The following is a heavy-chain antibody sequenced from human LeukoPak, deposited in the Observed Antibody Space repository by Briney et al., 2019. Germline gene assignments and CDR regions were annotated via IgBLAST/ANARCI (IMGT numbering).Heavy chain of an antibody. CDR3: AKRGVVIRAVIIVGFHKEAYYFDY. D-gene: IGHD3-10*01. Sequence: PGGSLRLSCAVPGLTLSNYGMSWVRQAPGKGLEWVAGISDSGGSTNYADSVKGRFTISRDNPKNTLYLQMNSLRAEDTAVYFCAKRGVVIRAVIIVGFHKEAYYFDYWGQGALVTVSS. CDR2: ISDSGGST. V-gene: IGHV3-23*01. CDR1: GLTLSNYG. J-gene: IGHJ4*02.